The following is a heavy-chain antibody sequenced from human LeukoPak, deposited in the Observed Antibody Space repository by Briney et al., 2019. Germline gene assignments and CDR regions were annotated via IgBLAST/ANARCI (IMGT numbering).Heavy chain of an antibody. CDR1: GFIFSGYE. J-gene: IGHJ4*02. V-gene: IGHV3-48*03. Sequence: GGSLRLSCATSGFIFSGYEMARVRQAPGMGLEWVSCISNSGSPIKYGDAVKGRFTISRDNSKNSVYLQMNSLSAEDTALYFCAGGPQYGGSFAYWGQGTLVTVSS. CDR2: ISNSGSPI. D-gene: IGHD1-26*01. CDR3: AGGPQYGGSFAY.